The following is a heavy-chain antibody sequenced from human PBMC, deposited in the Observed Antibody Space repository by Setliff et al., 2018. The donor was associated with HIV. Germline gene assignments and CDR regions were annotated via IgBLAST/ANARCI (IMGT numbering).Heavy chain of an antibody. V-gene: IGHV1-2*02. D-gene: IGHD1-26*01. Sequence: ASVKVSCKASGYTFTDYYMHWVRQAPGQGLEWMGWIKPNSGGTNYAQKFQGRLTMTEDTSTDTTYMELSSLRSDDTAMYYCATWGGSPDGYFYYYMDVWGKGTTVTVSS. J-gene: IGHJ6*03. CDR3: ATWGGSPDGYFYYYMDV. CDR2: IKPNSGGT. CDR1: GYTFTDYY.